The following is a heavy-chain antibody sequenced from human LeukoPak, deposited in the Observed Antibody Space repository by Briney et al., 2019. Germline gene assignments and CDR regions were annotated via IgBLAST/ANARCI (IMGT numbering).Heavy chain of an antibody. CDR3: ARGPSLYYYDSSGYPYYFDY. D-gene: IGHD3-22*01. CDR1: GFTFSSYS. J-gene: IGHJ4*02. CDR2: ISSSSSYI. V-gene: IGHV3-21*01. Sequence: GGSLGLSCAASGFTFSSYSVNWVRQAPGKGLEWVSSISSSSSYIYYADSVKGRFTISRDNAKNSLYLQMNSLRAEDTAVYYCARGPSLYYYDSSGYPYYFDYWGQGTLVTVSS.